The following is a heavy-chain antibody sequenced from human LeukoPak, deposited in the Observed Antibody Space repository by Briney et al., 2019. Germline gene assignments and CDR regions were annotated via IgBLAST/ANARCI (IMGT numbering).Heavy chain of an antibody. Sequence: GASVKVSCKASGYTFTSYDINWVRQATGQGLEWMGWMNPNSGNTGYAQKFQGRVTMTRNTSISTAYMELSSLRSEDTAVYYCARQAVPAAIGIWFDPWGQGTLVTVSS. CDR2: MNPNSGNT. D-gene: IGHD2-2*01. V-gene: IGHV1-8*01. CDR3: ARQAVPAAIGIWFDP. J-gene: IGHJ5*02. CDR1: GYTFTSYD.